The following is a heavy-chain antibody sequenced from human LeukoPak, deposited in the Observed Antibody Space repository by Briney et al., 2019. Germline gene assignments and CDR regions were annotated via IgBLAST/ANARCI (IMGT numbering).Heavy chain of an antibody. CDR1: GFTFSSYS. CDR2: ISSSSSYI. Sequence: GGSLRLSCAASGFTFSSYSLNWVRQAPGKGLEWVSFISSSSSYIYYADSVKGRFTISRDNAKNSLYLQMNSLRADDTAVYYCARDRYSSSLDGGNWFDPWGQGTLVTVSS. J-gene: IGHJ5*02. D-gene: IGHD6-13*01. CDR3: ARDRYSSSLDGGNWFDP. V-gene: IGHV3-21*01.